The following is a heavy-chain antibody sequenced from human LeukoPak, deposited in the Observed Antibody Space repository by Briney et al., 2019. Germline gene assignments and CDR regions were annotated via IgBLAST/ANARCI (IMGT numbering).Heavy chain of an antibody. J-gene: IGHJ3*02. V-gene: IGHV1-2*02. Sequence: ASVKVSCKASGYTFTGYYMQWVRQAPGQGLEWMGWINPNSGGTNYAQKFQGRVTMTRDTSISTAYMELSRLRSDDTAVCYCARGRGRVAGTVKINDAFDIWGQGTMVTVSS. CDR2: INPNSGGT. CDR3: ARGRGRVAGTVKINDAFDI. D-gene: IGHD6-19*01. CDR1: GYTFTGYY.